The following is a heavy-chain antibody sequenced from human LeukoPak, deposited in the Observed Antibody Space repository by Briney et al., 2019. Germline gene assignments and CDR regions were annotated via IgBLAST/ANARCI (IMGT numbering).Heavy chain of an antibody. D-gene: IGHD3/OR15-3a*01. CDR1: GFSFSTSG. CDR2: IWYDGSYK. CDR3: ARDGHGLVPWYYFDY. J-gene: IGHJ4*02. Sequence: PGGSLRLSCAASGFSFSTSGMHWVRQAPGKGLEWVAIIWYDGSYKYYADSVKGRFTLSRANSKNTVYLQMNSLRAEDTAVYYCARDGHGLVPWYYFDYWGQGTLVTVSS. V-gene: IGHV3-33*01.